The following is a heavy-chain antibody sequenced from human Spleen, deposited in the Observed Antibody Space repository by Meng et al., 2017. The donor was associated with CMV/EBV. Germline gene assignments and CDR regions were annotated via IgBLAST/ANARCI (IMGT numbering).Heavy chain of an antibody. V-gene: IGHV1-2*02. D-gene: IGHD6-13*01. J-gene: IGHJ4*02. CDR1: GYSFTGYY. Sequence: VGLGRSGGAVKKPGALWKGCAKASGYSFTGYYMSWVRQAPGQGLEWMGCINPNSGGTNNAQKLQGRVTMTRDTSISTAYMELSRLRSDDTVVYYCATGIAAAGTPYYFDYWGQGTLVTVSS. CDR2: INPNSGGT. CDR3: ATGIAAAGTPYYFDY.